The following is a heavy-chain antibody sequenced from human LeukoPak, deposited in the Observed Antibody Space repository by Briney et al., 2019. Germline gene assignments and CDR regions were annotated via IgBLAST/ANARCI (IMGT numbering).Heavy chain of an antibody. V-gene: IGHV4-34*01. Sequence: SETLSLTCAVYGGSFSGYYWSWIRQPPGKGLEWIGEINHSGSTNYNPSLKSRVTISVDTSKNQFSPKLSSVTAADTAVYYCARLCSRTSCYHYYGMDVWGQGTTVTVSS. CDR2: INHSGST. J-gene: IGHJ6*02. CDR1: GGSFSGYY. CDR3: ARLCSRTSCYHYYGMDV. D-gene: IGHD2-2*01.